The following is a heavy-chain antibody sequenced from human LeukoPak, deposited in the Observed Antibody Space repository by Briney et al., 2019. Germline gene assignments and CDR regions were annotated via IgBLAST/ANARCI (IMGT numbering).Heavy chain of an antibody. Sequence: ASVKVSCKVSGHTLIAFSMHWVRQAPGTGLEWMGGFDPEDGEIVYAQKFQGRVTMTEDTSTDTAYMDLSSLRSEDTAMYYCATSRGDSGAYYGFDYWGRGTLVTVST. J-gene: IGHJ4*02. CDR1: GHTLIAFS. CDR3: ATSRGDSGAYYGFDY. CDR2: FDPEDGEI. D-gene: IGHD1-26*01. V-gene: IGHV1-24*01.